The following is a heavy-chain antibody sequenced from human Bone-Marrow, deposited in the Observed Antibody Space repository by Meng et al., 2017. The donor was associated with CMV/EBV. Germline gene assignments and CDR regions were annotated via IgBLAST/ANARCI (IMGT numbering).Heavy chain of an antibody. D-gene: IGHD3-3*01. CDR3: AKSIIGGKSITIFGVRYYYGMDV. CDR1: GITFSRYA. V-gene: IGHV3-30-3*02. J-gene: IGHJ6*02. Sequence: GESLKISCAASGITFSRYAMHWVRQAPGKGLEWVAVISYDGSNKYYADSVKGRFTISRDNSKNTLYLQMNSLRAEDTAVYYCAKSIIGGKSITIFGVRYYYGMDVWAQGTTVTVSS. CDR2: ISYDGSNK.